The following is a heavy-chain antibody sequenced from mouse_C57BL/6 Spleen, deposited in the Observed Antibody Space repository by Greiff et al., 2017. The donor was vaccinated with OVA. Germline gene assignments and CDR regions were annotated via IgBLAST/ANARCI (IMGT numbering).Heavy chain of an antibody. CDR2: IDPSDSYT. V-gene: IGHV1-69*01. CDR3: ARIPYGSSYWYFDV. D-gene: IGHD1-1*01. CDR1: GYTFTSYW. J-gene: IGHJ1*03. Sequence: QVQLQQPGAELVMPGASVKLSCKASGYTFTSYWMHWVKQRPGQGLEWIGEIDPSDSYTNYNQKFKGKSTWTVDKSSSTAYMQLSSLTSEDSAVYYCARIPYGSSYWYFDVWGTGTTVTVSS.